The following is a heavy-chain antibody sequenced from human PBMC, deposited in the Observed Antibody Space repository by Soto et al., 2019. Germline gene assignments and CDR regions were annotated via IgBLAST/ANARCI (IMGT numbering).Heavy chain of an antibody. Sequence: QVQLVQSGAEVKKPGSSVKVSCKASGGTFSSYTISWVRQAPGQGLEWMGRIIPILGIANYAQKFQGRVTITADKSTSTAYMELSSLRSEDTAVYYCARDRAGRHCSGGSCYGPLDYWGQGTLVTVSS. J-gene: IGHJ4*02. D-gene: IGHD2-15*01. CDR1: GGTFSSYT. V-gene: IGHV1-69*08. CDR3: ARDRAGRHCSGGSCYGPLDY. CDR2: IIPILGIA.